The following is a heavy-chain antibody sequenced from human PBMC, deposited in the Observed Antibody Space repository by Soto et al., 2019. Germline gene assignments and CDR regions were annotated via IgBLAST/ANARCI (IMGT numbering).Heavy chain of an antibody. D-gene: IGHD4-4*01. CDR3: ATPAGAPYDYSPRYGMDV. CDR1: GGTFSSYA. Sequence: QVQLVQSGAEVKKPGSSVKVSCKASGGTFSSYAISWVRQAPGQGLEWMGGIIPIFGTANYAQKLQGRVTITADESTSTAYMELSSLRSEDTAVYYCATPAGAPYDYSPRYGMDVWGQGTTVTVSS. J-gene: IGHJ6*02. V-gene: IGHV1-69*01. CDR2: IIPIFGTA.